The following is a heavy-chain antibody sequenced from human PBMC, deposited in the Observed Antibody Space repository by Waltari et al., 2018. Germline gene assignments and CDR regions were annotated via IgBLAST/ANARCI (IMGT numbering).Heavy chain of an antibody. D-gene: IGHD6-6*01. CDR1: GGSFSVYY. J-gene: IGHJ5*02. CDR2: IKHSGRT. CDR3: ARLRGGQLVRWFDP. V-gene: IGHV4-34*01. Sequence: QVQLQQWGAGLLKPSETLSLTCAVYGGSFSVYYWSWIRQPPGKWMGLIVKIKHSGRTNYNPSRKRRVTISVDTSKNQFSLKLSSVTAADTAVYYCARLRGGQLVRWFDPWGQGTLVTVSS.